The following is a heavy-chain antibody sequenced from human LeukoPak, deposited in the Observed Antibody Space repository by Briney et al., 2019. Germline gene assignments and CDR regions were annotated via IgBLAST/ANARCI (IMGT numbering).Heavy chain of an antibody. D-gene: IGHD3-10*01. J-gene: IGHJ3*02. V-gene: IGHV4-59*01. CDR2: IYYSGST. CDR1: GGSISSYY. CDR3: ARVTYGSGSYYRHAFDI. Sequence: SETSSLTCTVSGGSISSYYWSWIRQPPGKGLEWIGYIYYSGSTNYNPSLKSRVTISVDTSKNQFSLKLSSVTAADTAVYYCARVTYGSGSYYRHAFDIWGQGTMVTVSS.